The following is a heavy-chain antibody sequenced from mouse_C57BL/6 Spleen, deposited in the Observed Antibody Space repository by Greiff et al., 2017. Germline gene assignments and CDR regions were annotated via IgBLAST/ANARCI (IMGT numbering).Heavy chain of an antibody. CDR3: ARRNDSPLYFDV. CDR2: IYPGGGYT. J-gene: IGHJ1*03. D-gene: IGHD2-3*01. Sequence: QVQLQQSGAELVRPGTSVKMSCKASGYTFTNFWIGWAKQRPGHGLEWIGDIYPGGGYTNYNEKFKGKATLTADKSSSTAYMQFSSLASEDSAIYYCARRNDSPLYFDVWGTGTTATVSS. V-gene: IGHV1-63*01. CDR1: GYTFTNFW.